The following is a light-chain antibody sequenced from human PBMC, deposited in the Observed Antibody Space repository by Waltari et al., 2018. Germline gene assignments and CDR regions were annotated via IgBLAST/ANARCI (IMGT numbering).Light chain of an antibody. CDR2: AVS. J-gene: IGLJ2*01. CDR1: SSDVGNYKR. CDR3: SSYAGSSKGV. Sequence: QSALTQSASVSGSPGQSITISCTGTSSDVGNYKRVSWYQQPPGKAPKLMIYAVSQRPAGVSDRFSGSKSGDMASLTISGLQPEDEAEYFCSSYAGSSKGVFGGGTKVTVL. V-gene: IGLV2-23*02.